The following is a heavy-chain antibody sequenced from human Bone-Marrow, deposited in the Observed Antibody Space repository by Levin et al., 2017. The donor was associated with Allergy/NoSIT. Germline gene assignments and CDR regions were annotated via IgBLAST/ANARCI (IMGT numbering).Heavy chain of an antibody. D-gene: IGHD6-19*01. CDR2: INHSGST. Sequence: SETLSLTCAVYGGSFSGYYWSWIRQPPGKGLEWIGEINHSGSTNYNPSLKSRVTISVDTSKNQFSLKLSSVTAADTAVYYCARSRGSGWSYWFDPWGQGTLVTVSS. CDR3: ARSRGSGWSYWFDP. V-gene: IGHV4-34*01. CDR1: GGSFSGYY. J-gene: IGHJ5*02.